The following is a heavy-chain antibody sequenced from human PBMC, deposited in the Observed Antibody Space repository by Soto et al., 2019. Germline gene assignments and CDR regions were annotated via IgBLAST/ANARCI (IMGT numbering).Heavy chain of an antibody. D-gene: IGHD3-3*01. CDR2: ISYDGSNK. CDR1: GFTFSSYA. J-gene: IGHJ4*02. Sequence: PGGSLRLSCAASGFTFSSYAMHWVRQAPGKGLEWVAVISYDGSNKYYADSVKGRFTISRDNSKNTLYLQMNSLRAEDTAVYYCARVTGLEWLYDGFGYWGQGTLVTVSS. V-gene: IGHV3-30-3*01. CDR3: ARVTGLEWLYDGFGY.